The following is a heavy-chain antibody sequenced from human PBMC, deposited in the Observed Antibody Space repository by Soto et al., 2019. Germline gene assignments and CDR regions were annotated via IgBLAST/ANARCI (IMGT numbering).Heavy chain of an antibody. CDR1: GFTFSSYG. D-gene: IGHD3-3*01. CDR2: ISYDGSNK. V-gene: IGHV3-30*18. CDR3: AKGGDFWSGYYFDYYYYGMDV. J-gene: IGHJ6*02. Sequence: GGALRLSCAASGFTFSSYGMHWVRQAPGKGLEWVAVISYDGSNKYYADSVKGRFTISRDNSKNTLYLQMNSLRAEDTAVYYCAKGGDFWSGYYFDYYYYGMDVWGQGTTVTVSS.